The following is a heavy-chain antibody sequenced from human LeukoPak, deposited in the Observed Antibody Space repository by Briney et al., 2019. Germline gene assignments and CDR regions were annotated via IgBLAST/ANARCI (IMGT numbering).Heavy chain of an antibody. J-gene: IGHJ5*02. D-gene: IGHD6-19*01. V-gene: IGHV3-21*01. CDR2: ISSSSSYI. Sequence: EGSLRLSCAASGFTFSSYSMNWVRQAPGKGLEWVSSISSSSSYIYYADSVKGRFTISRDNAKNSLYLQMNSLRAEDTAVYYCARGTRMDSSGSWFDPWGQGTLVTVSS. CDR3: ARGTRMDSSGSWFDP. CDR1: GFTFSSYS.